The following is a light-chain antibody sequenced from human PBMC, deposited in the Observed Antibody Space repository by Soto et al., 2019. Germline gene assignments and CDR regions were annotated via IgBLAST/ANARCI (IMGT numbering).Light chain of an antibody. Sequence: DVQVSNSPSTLSASEGDRVTITCRASQSVSRWLAWYKQKPGEAPKLLIYKASNLESGVSSRFSGSGSGTDFTLTISGLQPEDFTTYYCQQFTSYPSTFGGGTKLDNK. J-gene: IGKJ4*01. CDR3: QQFTSYPST. CDR1: QSVSRW. V-gene: IGKV1-5*03. CDR2: KAS.